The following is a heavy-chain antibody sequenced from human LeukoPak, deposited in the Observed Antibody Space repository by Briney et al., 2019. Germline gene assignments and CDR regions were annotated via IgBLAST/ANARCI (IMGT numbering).Heavy chain of an antibody. CDR3: ARLSKGRYFDYFFDY. Sequence: SETLSLTCSVTGGSVSSGNYLWGWIRQPPGKGLEWIGNINYLGSTAYNPSLKSRVTTSVDTSKHQFSLKLTSVTAADTAVYYCARLSKGRYFDYFFDYWGQGTLVTVSS. CDR2: INYLGST. CDR1: GGSVSSGNYL. J-gene: IGHJ4*02. V-gene: IGHV4-39*01. D-gene: IGHD3-9*01.